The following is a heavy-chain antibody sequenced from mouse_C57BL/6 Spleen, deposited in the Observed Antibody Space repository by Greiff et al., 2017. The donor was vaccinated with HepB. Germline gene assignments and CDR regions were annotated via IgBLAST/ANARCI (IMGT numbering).Heavy chain of an antibody. J-gene: IGHJ3*01. CDR3: ARGGYYYGFWFAY. Sequence: VQLQQPGAELVKPGASVKLSCKASGYTFTSYWMHWVKQRPGQGLEWIGMIHPNSGSTNYNEKFKSKATLTVDKSSSTAYMQLSSLTSEDSAVYYCARGGYYYGFWFAYWGQGTLVTVSA. CDR1: GYTFTSYW. CDR2: IHPNSGST. V-gene: IGHV1-64*01. D-gene: IGHD1-1*01.